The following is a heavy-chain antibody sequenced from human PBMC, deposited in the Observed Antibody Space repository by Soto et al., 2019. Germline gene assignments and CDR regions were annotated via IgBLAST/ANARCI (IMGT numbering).Heavy chain of an antibody. J-gene: IGHJ6*02. D-gene: IGHD2-15*01. CDR2: INHSGGT. Sequence: SETLSLTCAVYGGSFSGYYWSWIRQPPGKGLGWIGEINHSGGTNYNPSLKSRVTMSVDTSKNQFSLKLSSVTAADTAAYYCARGQVGSYVYYYYYGMDVWGQGTTVTVSS. CDR3: ARGQVGSYVYYYYYGMDV. V-gene: IGHV4-34*01. CDR1: GGSFSGYY.